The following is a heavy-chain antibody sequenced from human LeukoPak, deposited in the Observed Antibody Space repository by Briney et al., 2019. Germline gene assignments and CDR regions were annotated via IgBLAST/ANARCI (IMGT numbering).Heavy chain of an antibody. CDR3: AKDVYSPLRSYYFDY. CDR1: GFTFSSYA. CDR2: ISGSGGST. J-gene: IGHJ4*02. Sequence: GGSLRLSCAASGFTFSSYAMSWVRQAPGKGLECVSAISGSGGSTYYADSVKGRFTISRDNSKNTLYLQMNSLRAEDTAVYYCAKDVYSPLRSYYFDYWGQGTLVTVSS. V-gene: IGHV3-23*01. D-gene: IGHD5-18*01.